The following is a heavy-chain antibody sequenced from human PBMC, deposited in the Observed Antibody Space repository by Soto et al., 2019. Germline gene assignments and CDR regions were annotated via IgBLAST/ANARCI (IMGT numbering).Heavy chain of an antibody. Sequence: QVEVVQSGVEVKKPGASVKVSCKPSAYNLAGDGFTWVRPAPRQGLEWLGWINVHNGDRHYAQKFQDRISLTTDTPTRTVYLELRNLISDGTAVYYCARRGNPLMDDWGQGTTVIGSS. CDR1: AYNLAGDG. V-gene: IGHV1-18*01. CDR2: INVHNGDR. CDR3: ARRGNPLMDD. J-gene: IGHJ6*02.